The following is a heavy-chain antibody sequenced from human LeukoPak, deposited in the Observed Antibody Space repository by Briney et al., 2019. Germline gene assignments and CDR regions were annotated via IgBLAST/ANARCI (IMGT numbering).Heavy chain of an antibody. CDR3: AKDRCNSTSCYINPDAFDI. J-gene: IGHJ3*02. D-gene: IGHD2-2*02. Sequence: PGGSLRLSCAASGFTFSSYGMHWVRQAPGKGLEWVAFIRYDGSNKYYADSVKGRFTISRDNSKNTLYLQMNSLRAEDTAVYYCAKDRCNSTSCYINPDAFDIWGQGTMVPVSS. CDR2: IRYDGSNK. V-gene: IGHV3-30*02. CDR1: GFTFSSYG.